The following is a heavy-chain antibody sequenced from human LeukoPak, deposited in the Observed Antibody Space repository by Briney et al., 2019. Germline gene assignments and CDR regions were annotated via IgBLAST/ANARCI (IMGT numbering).Heavy chain of an antibody. J-gene: IGHJ4*02. CDR3: AKDIGGYSFAADY. D-gene: IGHD5-18*01. CDR1: GFTFDDYA. Sequence: GGSLRLSWAASGFTFDDYAMHWVRQGPGKGLEWVSLISGDGGITYYADSVKGRFTIYRDNSKNSLYLQMNSLRTEDTALYYCAKDIGGYSFAADYWGQGTLVTVSS. V-gene: IGHV3-43*02. CDR2: ISGDGGIT.